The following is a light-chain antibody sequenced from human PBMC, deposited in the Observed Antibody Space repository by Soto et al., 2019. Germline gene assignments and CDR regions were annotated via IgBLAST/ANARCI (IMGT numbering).Light chain of an antibody. V-gene: IGLV2-23*02. CDR3: SSYAGIGTFVI. CDR2: EAS. CDR1: SGGIGSYNL. Sequence: QSVLTQPASVSGSPGQSISISCTGTSGGIGSYNLVSWYQQHPGKAPKLMIFEASKRPSGVSSRFSGSKSGNTASLTISGLQAEDEADYYCSSYAGIGTFVIFGGGTKLTVL. J-gene: IGLJ2*01.